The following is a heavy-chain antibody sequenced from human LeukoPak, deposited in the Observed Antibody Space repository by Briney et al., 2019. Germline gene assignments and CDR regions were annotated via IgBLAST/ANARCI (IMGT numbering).Heavy chain of an antibody. J-gene: IGHJ5*02. CDR2: ISSSSSYI. V-gene: IGHV3-21*01. D-gene: IGHD6-6*01. CDR3: ARDSLPHASSRSYNWFDP. CDR1: GFTFSSYS. Sequence: AGGSLRLSCAASGFTFSSYSMNWVRQAPGKGLEWVSSISSSSSYIYYADSVKGRFTISRDNAKNSLYLQMNSLRAEDTAVYYCARDSLPHASSRSYNWFDPWGQGTLVTVSS.